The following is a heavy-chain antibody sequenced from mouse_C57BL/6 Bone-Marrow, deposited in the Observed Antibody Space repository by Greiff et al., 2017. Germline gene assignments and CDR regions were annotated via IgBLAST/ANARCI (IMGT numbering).Heavy chain of an antibody. D-gene: IGHD2-4*01. J-gene: IGHJ2*01. V-gene: IGHV5-4*01. CDR3: ARDRGISYFDY. CDR2: ISDGGSYT. CDR1: GFTFSSYA. Sequence: DVKLVESGGGLVKPGGSLKLSCAASGFTFSSYAMSWVRQTPEKRLEWVATISDGGSYTYYPDNVKGRFTISRDNAKNNLYLQMSHLKSEDTAMYYCARDRGISYFDYWGQGTTLTVSS.